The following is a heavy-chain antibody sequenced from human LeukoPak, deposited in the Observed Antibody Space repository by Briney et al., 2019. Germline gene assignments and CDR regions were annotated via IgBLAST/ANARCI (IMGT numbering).Heavy chain of an antibody. J-gene: IGHJ3*02. CDR3: ARSDGYGLVGI. CDR1: GGSISSYY. D-gene: IGHD3-10*01. CDR2: IYYSGST. Sequence: SETLSLTCTVSGGSISSYYWSWIRQPPGKGLEWIGYIYYSGSTNYNPSLKSRVTISVDTSKNHFSLNLSSVTAADTAVYYCARSDGYGLVGIWGQGTMVTVSS. V-gene: IGHV4-59*12.